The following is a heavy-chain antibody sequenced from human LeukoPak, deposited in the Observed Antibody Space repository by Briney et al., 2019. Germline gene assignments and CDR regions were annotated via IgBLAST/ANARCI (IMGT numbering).Heavy chain of an antibody. CDR3: ARGTTTYYDFWSGYYGAEYFQH. D-gene: IGHD3-3*01. V-gene: IGHV6-1*01. CDR1: GDSVSSNSAA. CDR2: TYYRSKWYN. J-gene: IGHJ1*01. Sequence: SQTLSPTCAISGDSVSSNSAAWNWIRQSPSRGLEWLGRTYYRSKWYNDYAVSVKSRITINPDTSKNQFSLQLNSVTPEDTAVYYCARGTTTYYDFWSGYYGAEYFQHWGQGTLVTVSS.